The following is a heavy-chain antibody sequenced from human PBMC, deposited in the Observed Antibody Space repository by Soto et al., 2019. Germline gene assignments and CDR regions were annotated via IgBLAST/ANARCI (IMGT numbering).Heavy chain of an antibody. CDR1: GYTFTSYY. CDR3: ARDQLERRDYYYCYGMDV. D-gene: IGHD1-1*01. CDR2: INPSGGST. Sequence: QVQLVQSGAEVKKPGASVKVSCKASGYTFTSYYMHWVRQAPGQGLEWMGIINPSGGSTSYAQKFQGRVTMTRDTSTSPVYMELSSLRSEDTAVYYCARDQLERRDYYYCYGMDVWGQGTTVTVSS. V-gene: IGHV1-46*03. J-gene: IGHJ6*02.